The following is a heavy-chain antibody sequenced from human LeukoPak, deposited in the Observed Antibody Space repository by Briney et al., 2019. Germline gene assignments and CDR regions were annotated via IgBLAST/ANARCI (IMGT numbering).Heavy chain of an antibody. CDR3: AREWNYYGSGIMDV. D-gene: IGHD3-10*01. Sequence: PEGSLRLSCGASGFTFSSYWMSWVRQAPGKGLEWVANIKQDGGEKYYVGSVKGRFTVSRDNAKNSLYLQMNSLRAEDAAVYYCAREWNYYGSGIMDVWGRGTTVTVSS. CDR2: IKQDGGEK. V-gene: IGHV3-7*01. CDR1: GFTFSSYW. J-gene: IGHJ6*04.